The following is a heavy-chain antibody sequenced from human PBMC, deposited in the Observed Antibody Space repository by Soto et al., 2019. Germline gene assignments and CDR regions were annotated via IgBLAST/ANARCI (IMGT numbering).Heavy chain of an antibody. CDR3: ARTSRFDY. J-gene: IGHJ4*02. CDR1: GGSFSGYY. CDR2: INHSGST. D-gene: IGHD6-6*01. V-gene: IGHV4-34*01. Sequence: QVQLQQWGAGLLKPSETLSLTCAVYGGSFSGYYWSWIRQPPGKGLEWIGEINHSGSTHYNPSLXSXVXTSVDTSKNQFSLKLSSVTAADTAVYYCARTSRFDYWGQGTLVTVSS.